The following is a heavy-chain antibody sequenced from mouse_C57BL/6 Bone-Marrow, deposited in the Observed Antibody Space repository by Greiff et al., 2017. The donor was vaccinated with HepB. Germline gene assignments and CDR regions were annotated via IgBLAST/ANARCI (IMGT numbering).Heavy chain of an antibody. V-gene: IGHV7-3*01. CDR1: GFTFTDYY. CDR2: IRNKANGYTT. CDR3: ASLFYSYGSSYFDY. Sequence: EVKLMESGGGLVQPGGSLSLSCAASGFTFTDYYMSWVRQPPGKALEWLGFIRNKANGYTTEYSASVKGRFTITRDNTQSILYLQMNALRAEDSATYYCASLFYSYGSSYFDYWGQGTTLTVSS. J-gene: IGHJ2*01. D-gene: IGHD1-1*01.